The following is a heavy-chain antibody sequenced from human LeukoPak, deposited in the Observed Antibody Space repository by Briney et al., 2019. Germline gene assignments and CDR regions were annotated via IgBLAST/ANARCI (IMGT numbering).Heavy chain of an antibody. D-gene: IGHD1-26*01. Sequence: QAGGSLRLSCAASGFTFSSYSMNWVRQAPGKGLEWVSVIYSGGSTYYADSVKGRFTISRDNSKNTLYLQMNSLRAEDTAVYYCASIAPLYSGSYYGYFQHWGQGTLVTVPS. CDR3: ASIAPLYSGSYYGYFQH. J-gene: IGHJ1*01. CDR1: GFTFSSYS. CDR2: IYSGGST. V-gene: IGHV3-53*01.